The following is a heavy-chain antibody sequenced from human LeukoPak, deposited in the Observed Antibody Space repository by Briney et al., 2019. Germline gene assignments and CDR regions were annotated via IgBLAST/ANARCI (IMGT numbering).Heavy chain of an antibody. CDR2: IYHSGST. J-gene: IGHJ4*02. CDR1: GGSISSGGYY. D-gene: IGHD7-27*01. CDR3: ARAWGLSPHFDY. V-gene: IGHV4-30-2*01. Sequence: SQTLSLTCTVSGGSISSGGYYWSWIRQPPGKGLEWIGYIYHSGSTYYNPSLKSRVTISVDRSKNQFSLKLSSVTAADTAVYYCARAWGLSPHFDYWGQGTLVTVSS.